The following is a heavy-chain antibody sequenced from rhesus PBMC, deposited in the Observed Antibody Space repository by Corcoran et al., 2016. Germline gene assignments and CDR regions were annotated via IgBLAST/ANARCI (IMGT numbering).Heavy chain of an antibody. CDR2: IRKKAKGGTK. D-gene: IGHD1-44*02. J-gene: IGHJ5-2*02. V-gene: IGHV3-116*02. Sequence: EVRLVESGGGLVQPGGSLRLSCAASGFTFSDYYMSWVRQAPGKGPEWLGFIRKKAKGGTKEYTASVKGRFTSERDDSKSIASLQRNSLKTEDTAVYYCARDWGEDHNSLDVWGRGVLVTVSS. CDR1: GFTFSDYY. CDR3: ARDWGEDHNSLDV.